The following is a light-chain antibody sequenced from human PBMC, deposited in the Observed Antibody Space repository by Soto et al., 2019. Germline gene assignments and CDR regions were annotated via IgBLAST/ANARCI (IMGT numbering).Light chain of an antibody. Sequence: QSALTQPASVSGSPGQSITISCTGTSSDIGGYNFVSWYQQHPRKAPKLMIYEVSSRPSGVSNRFSGSASGNTASLTISGLQAEDEADYYCSSYTSSSTLVFGGGTKLTVL. J-gene: IGLJ2*01. V-gene: IGLV2-14*01. CDR3: SSYTSSSTLV. CDR1: SSDIGGYNF. CDR2: EVS.